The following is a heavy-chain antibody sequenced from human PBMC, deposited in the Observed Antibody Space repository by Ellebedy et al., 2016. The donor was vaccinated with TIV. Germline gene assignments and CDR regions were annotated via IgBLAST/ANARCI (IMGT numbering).Heavy chain of an antibody. CDR2: IYYSGST. D-gene: IGHD3-22*01. CDR1: GGSISSGGYY. J-gene: IGHJ3*02. Sequence: SETLSLXCTVSGGSISSGGYYWSWIRQHPGKGLEWVGYIYYSGSTYYNPSLKSRVTISVDTSKNQFSLKLSSVTAADTAVYYCARGGITMIGDAFDIWGQGTMVTVSS. V-gene: IGHV4-31*03. CDR3: ARGGITMIGDAFDI.